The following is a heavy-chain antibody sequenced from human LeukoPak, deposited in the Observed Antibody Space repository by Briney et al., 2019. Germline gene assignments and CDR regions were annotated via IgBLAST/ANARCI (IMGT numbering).Heavy chain of an antibody. D-gene: IGHD6-19*01. V-gene: IGHV3-23*01. J-gene: IGHJ5*02. CDR2: ISGSGGST. Sequence: HTGGSLRLSCAASGFTFSSYAMSWVRQAPGKGLEWVSAISGSGGSTYYADSVKGRFTISRDNSKNTLYLQMNSLRAEDTAVYYCAKGQYYQWLVQGDWFDPWGQGTLVTVSS. CDR1: GFTFSSYA. CDR3: AKGQYYQWLVQGDWFDP.